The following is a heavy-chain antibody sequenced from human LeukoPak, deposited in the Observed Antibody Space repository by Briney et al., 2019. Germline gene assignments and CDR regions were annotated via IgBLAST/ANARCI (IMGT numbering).Heavy chain of an antibody. D-gene: IGHD6-19*01. CDR1: GFTFSSFA. CDR3: AKESSIAVAGLPGFYY. V-gene: IGHV3-23*01. CDR2: ISGSGGST. J-gene: IGHJ4*02. Sequence: GGSLRLSCAASGFTFSSFAMSWVRQAPGRGLEWVSAISGSGGSTYYADSVKGRFTISRDNSTNTLYLQMNSLTADDTAVYYCAKESSIAVAGLPGFYYWGQGTLVTVSS.